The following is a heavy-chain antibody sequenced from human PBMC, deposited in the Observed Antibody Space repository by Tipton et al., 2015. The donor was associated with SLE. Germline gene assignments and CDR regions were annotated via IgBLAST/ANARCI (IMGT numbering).Heavy chain of an antibody. Sequence: QLVQSGAEVKEPGSSLKVSCKASGDTFSEYYVIIWVRQAPRQGLEWMGGIIPHTGSVKNAQRFQNRVTFTTDEGMTTAYMVLNSLTSEDTAVYYCARGVMSGTPDYFYHYMDVWGKGTSVAVSS. J-gene: IGHJ6*03. V-gene: IGHV1-69*05. CDR2: IIPHTGSV. CDR3: ARGVMSGTPDYFYHYMDV. CDR1: GDTFSEYYV. D-gene: IGHD1-1*01.